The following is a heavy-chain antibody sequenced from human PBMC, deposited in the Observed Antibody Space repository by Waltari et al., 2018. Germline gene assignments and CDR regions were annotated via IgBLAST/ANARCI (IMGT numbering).Heavy chain of an antibody. D-gene: IGHD3-3*01. CDR3: ARGGFLEWLLYTPLFDY. V-gene: IGHV4-34*01. Sequence: QVQLQQWGAGLLKPSETLSLTCAVYGGSFSGYSWSWIRKPPGKGLEWIGEIKQGGSTNYNPSIKSRVTISVETSKNQFSLKLGSVPAADTAVYYCARGGFLEWLLYTPLFDYWGQGTLVTVSS. J-gene: IGHJ4*02. CDR1: GGSFSGYS. CDR2: IKQGGST.